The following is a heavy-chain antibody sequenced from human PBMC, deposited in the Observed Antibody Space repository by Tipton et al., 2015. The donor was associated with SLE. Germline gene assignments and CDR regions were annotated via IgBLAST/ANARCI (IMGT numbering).Heavy chain of an antibody. CDR2: IYYSGST. CDR3: ATLTRIVSGGLESLLWFRELSHGMDV. V-gene: IGHV4-39*01. J-gene: IGHJ6*02. CDR1: GGSISSSSYY. Sequence: TLSLTCTVSGGSISSSSYYWGWIRQPPGKGLEWIGSIYYSGSTYNNPSLKSRVTISVDTSKNQFSLKLSSVTAADTAVYYCATLTRIVSGGLESLLWFRELSHGMDVWGQGTTVTVSS. D-gene: IGHD3-10*01.